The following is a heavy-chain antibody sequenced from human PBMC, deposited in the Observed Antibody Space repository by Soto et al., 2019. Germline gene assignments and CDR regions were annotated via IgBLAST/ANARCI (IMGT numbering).Heavy chain of an antibody. D-gene: IGHD2-8*01. CDR3: AKDTSPGFYDANGHLDY. CDR1: GISFDDYA. V-gene: IGHV3-9*01. J-gene: IGHJ4*02. Sequence: VQLVESGGGLVQPGGSRRLSCVVSGISFDDYAMHWVRQVPGKGLEWVSGINWDSGDIGYADSVKGRFTISRDNAKNSLYLQMNSLKPEETALYYCAKDTSPGFYDANGHLDYWGQGTPVTVSS. CDR2: INWDSGDI.